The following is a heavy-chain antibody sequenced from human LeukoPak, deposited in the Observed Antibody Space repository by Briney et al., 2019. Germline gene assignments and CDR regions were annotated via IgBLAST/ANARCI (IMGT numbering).Heavy chain of an antibody. Sequence: GGSLRHSCAASGLTFSSYGMHWVRQAPGKGLEWVAVISYDGSNKYYADSVKGRFTISRDNSKNTLYLQMNSLRAEDTAVYYCAKGLPYCSGGSCYLGTLIDYWGQGTLVTVSS. J-gene: IGHJ4*02. CDR3: AKGLPYCSGGSCYLGTLIDY. D-gene: IGHD2-15*01. CDR1: GLTFSSYG. CDR2: ISYDGSNK. V-gene: IGHV3-30*18.